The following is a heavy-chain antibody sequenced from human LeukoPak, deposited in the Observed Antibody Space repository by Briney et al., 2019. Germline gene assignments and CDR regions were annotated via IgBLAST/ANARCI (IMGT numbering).Heavy chain of an antibody. CDR2: IYPGDSDT. V-gene: IGHV5-51*01. Sequence: GESLQISFKGSGYSFTSYWIGWVRQLPGKGLEWMGIIYPGDSDTRYSPSFQGQVTISADKSISTAYLQWSSLKASDTAMYYCARLDPENYDILTGYSDYWGQGTLVTVSS. CDR1: GYSFTSYW. D-gene: IGHD3-9*01. CDR3: ARLDPENYDILTGYSDY. J-gene: IGHJ4*02.